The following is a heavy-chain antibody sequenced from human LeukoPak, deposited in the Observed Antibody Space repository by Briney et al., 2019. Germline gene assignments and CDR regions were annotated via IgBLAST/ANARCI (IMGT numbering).Heavy chain of an antibody. J-gene: IGHJ4*02. D-gene: IGHD6-6*01. Sequence: SVKVSCRASGYTFTGYYMHWVRQAPGQGLEWMGWINPNSGGTNYAQKFQGRVTMTRDTSISTAYMELSRLRSDDTAVYYCARDEQLVSLYYFDYWGQGTLVTVSS. V-gene: IGHV1-2*02. CDR2: INPNSGGT. CDR1: GYTFTGYY. CDR3: ARDEQLVSLYYFDY.